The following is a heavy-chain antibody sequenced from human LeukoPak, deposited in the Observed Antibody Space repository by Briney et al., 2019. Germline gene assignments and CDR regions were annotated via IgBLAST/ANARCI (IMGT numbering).Heavy chain of an antibody. V-gene: IGHV1-24*01. J-gene: IGHJ3*02. CDR3: ATTYCSGGSCYSPQGAFDI. CDR1: GYTLTELS. Sequence: ASVKVSCKVSGYTLTELSMHWVRQAPGKGLEWMGGFDPEDGETIYAQKFQGRVTMTEVTSTDTAYMELSSLRSEDTAVYYCATTYCSGGSCYSPQGAFDIWGQGTMVTVSS. D-gene: IGHD2-15*01. CDR2: FDPEDGET.